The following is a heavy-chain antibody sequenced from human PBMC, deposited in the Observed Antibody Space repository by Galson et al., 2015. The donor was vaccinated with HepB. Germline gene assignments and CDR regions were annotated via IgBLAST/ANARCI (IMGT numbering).Heavy chain of an antibody. CDR1: GGSISSYY. Sequence: QVQLQESGPGLVKPSETLSLTCTVSGGSISSYYWSWIRQPPGKGLEWIGYIYYSGSTNYNPSLKSRVTISVDTSKNQFSLKLSSVTAADTAVYYCARDRTTGSSSYNLIPRTNWFDPWGQGTLVTVSS. V-gene: IGHV4-59*12. CDR2: IYYSGST. J-gene: IGHJ5*02. D-gene: IGHD3-22*01. CDR3: ARDRTTGSSSYNLIPRTNWFDP.